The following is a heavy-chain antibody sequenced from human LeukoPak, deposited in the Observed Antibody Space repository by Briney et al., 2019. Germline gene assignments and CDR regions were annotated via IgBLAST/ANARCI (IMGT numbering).Heavy chain of an antibody. V-gene: IGHV1-46*01. D-gene: IGHD6-13*01. J-gene: IGHJ6*02. CDR3: ARGYSSSWELNYYYGMDV. CDR2: INPSGGST. Sequence: ASVKVSCKASGYTFTSYYMHWVRQAPGQGLEWMGIINPSGGSTNYAQKFQGRVTMTRDTSTSTVYMELSSLRSEDTAVYYCARGYSSSWELNYYYGMDVWGQGTTVTVSS. CDR1: GYTFTSYY.